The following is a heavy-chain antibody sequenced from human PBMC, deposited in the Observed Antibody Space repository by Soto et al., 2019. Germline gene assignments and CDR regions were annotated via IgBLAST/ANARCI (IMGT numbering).Heavy chain of an antibody. D-gene: IGHD6-13*01. Sequence: ASVKVSCKASGGTFSSYAISWVRQAPGQGLEWMGGIIPIFGTANYAQKFQGRVTITADESTSTAYMELSSLRSEDTAVFYCAREIIAAGDYYYYGMDVWGQGTTVTVSS. CDR1: GGTFSSYA. V-gene: IGHV1-69*13. CDR2: IIPIFGTA. J-gene: IGHJ6*02. CDR3: AREIIAAGDYYYYGMDV.